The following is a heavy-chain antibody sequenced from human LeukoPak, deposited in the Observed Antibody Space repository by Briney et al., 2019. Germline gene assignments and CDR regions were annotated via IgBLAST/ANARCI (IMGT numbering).Heavy chain of an antibody. V-gene: IGHV3-48*04. CDR3: ARGLRFGELPGGYFDY. J-gene: IGHJ4*02. Sequence: GGSLRLSCAASGFTFSNYGMTWVRRAPGKGLEWVSYISSSGSTIYYADSVKGRFTISRDNAKNSLYLQMNSLRAEDTAVYYCARGLRFGELPGGYFDYWGQGTLATVSS. D-gene: IGHD3-10*01. CDR2: ISSSGSTI. CDR1: GFTFSNYG.